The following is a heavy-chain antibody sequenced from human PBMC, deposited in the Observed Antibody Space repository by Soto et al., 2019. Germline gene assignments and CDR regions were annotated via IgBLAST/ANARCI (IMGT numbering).Heavy chain of an antibody. CDR2: ISYDGSNK. J-gene: IGHJ4*02. CDR1: GFTFSSYG. V-gene: IGHV3-30*18. CDR3: AKVGTSEFDY. Sequence: QVQLVESGGGVVQPGRSLRLSCAASGFTFSSYGMHGVRQAPGKGLEWVAVISYDGSNKYYADSVKGRFTISRDNSKNTLYLQMNSLRAEDTAVYYCAKVGTSEFDYWGQGTLVTVSS.